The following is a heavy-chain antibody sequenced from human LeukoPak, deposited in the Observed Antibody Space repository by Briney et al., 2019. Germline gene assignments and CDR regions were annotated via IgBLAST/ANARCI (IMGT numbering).Heavy chain of an antibody. Sequence: GGSLRLSCAASGFTFSSYAMSWVRQAPGKGLEWVSAISGSGGSTYYADSVKGRFTISRDNSKNTLYLQMNSLRAEDTAVYYCAKDGIRLEWLLSDAFDIWGQGTMVTVSS. CDR3: AKDGIRLEWLLSDAFDI. CDR2: ISGSGGST. V-gene: IGHV3-23*01. D-gene: IGHD3-3*01. J-gene: IGHJ3*02. CDR1: GFTFSSYA.